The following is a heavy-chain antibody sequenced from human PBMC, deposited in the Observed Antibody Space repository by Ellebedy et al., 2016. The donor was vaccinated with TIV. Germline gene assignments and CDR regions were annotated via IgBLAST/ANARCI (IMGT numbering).Heavy chain of an antibody. CDR2: IKQDGSEK. J-gene: IGHJ6*02. Sequence: GESLKISXAASGFTFSSYWMSWVRQAPGKGLEWVANIKQDGSEKYYVDSVKGRFTISRDNSKNTLYLQMNSLRAEDTAVYYCAKGPFGEFQKGSGTYGMDVWGQGTTVTVSS. V-gene: IGHV3-7*01. CDR3: AKGPFGEFQKGSGTYGMDV. CDR1: GFTFSSYW. D-gene: IGHD3-10*01.